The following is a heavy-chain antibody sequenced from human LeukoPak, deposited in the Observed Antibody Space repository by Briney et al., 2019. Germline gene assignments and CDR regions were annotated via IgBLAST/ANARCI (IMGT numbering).Heavy chain of an antibody. J-gene: IGHJ3*02. CDR1: GFTFSDYY. CDR2: ISSSSSYT. D-gene: IGHD1-26*01. Sequence: KPGGSLRLSCVASGFTFSDYYMSWIRQAPGKGLVWVSYISSSSSYTIYADSVKGRFTISRDNAKNSLCLQMNSLRAGDTAVYYCARDMFVRSYPNAFDIWGQGTMVTVSS. CDR3: ARDMFVRSYPNAFDI. V-gene: IGHV3-11*05.